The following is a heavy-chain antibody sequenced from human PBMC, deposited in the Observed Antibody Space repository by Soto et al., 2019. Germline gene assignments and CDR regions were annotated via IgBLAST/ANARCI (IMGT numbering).Heavy chain of an antibody. CDR1: GGSINSRSYY. CDR3: ARQRTSVVTQAYFDD. J-gene: IGHJ4*02. Sequence: SETLSLTCTVSGGSINSRSYYWGWIRQSPGKGLEWIGSIYYSGSTYYNPSLKSRVAMSVDTSKNQFSLKLRSVSAADTAVYYCARQRTSVVTQAYFDDWGQGSLFTVSS. V-gene: IGHV4-39*01. D-gene: IGHD2-21*02. CDR2: IYYSGST.